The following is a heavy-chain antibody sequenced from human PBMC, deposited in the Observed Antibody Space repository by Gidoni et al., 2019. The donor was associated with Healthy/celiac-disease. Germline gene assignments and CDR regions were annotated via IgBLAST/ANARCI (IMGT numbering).Heavy chain of an antibody. D-gene: IGHD1-26*01. V-gene: IGHV3-73*01. CDR3: TSSEATTYY. Sequence: EVQLVESGGGLVQPGGSLKPSCAASGFTFSGSAMHWVRQASGKGLEWVGRIRSKANSYATAYAASVKGRFTISRDDSKNTAYLQMNSLKTEDTAVYYCTSSEATTYYWGQGTLVTVSS. J-gene: IGHJ4*02. CDR2: IRSKANSYAT. CDR1: GFTFSGSA.